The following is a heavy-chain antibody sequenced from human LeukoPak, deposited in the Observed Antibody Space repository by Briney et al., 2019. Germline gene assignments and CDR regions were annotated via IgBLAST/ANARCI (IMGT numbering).Heavy chain of an antibody. CDR2: INPGGSEK. CDR3: ARDGVAAGIYFDY. D-gene: IGHD2-15*01. V-gene: IGHV3-7*03. J-gene: IGHJ4*02. CDR1: GFTFSSHW. Sequence: GGSLRLSCAASGFTFSSHWMSWVRQAPGRGLEWVANINPGGSEKYYGDSVKGRFTISRDNAKNSLYLQMNSLRAEDTAVYYCARDGVAAGIYFDYWGSGNPGHRLL.